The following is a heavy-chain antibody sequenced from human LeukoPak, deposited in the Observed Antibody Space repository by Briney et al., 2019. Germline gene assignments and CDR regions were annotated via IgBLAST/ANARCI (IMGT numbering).Heavy chain of an antibody. CDR1: GFTFNSYW. D-gene: IGHD3-10*01. V-gene: IGHV3-7*05. CDR2: IKQDGSEK. Sequence: PGRSLRLSCVVSGFTFNSYWMNWVRQAPGKGLQWVANIKQDGSEKYYVDSVKGRFTISRDNAKNSLYLQMNSLRAEDTAVYYCSLGSTFDVWGQGTMVTVSS. CDR3: SLGSTFDV. J-gene: IGHJ3*01.